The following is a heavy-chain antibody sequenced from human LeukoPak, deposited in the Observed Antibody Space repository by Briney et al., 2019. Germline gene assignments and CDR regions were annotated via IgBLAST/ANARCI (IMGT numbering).Heavy chain of an antibody. D-gene: IGHD1-26*01. Sequence: SETLSLTCTVSGGSISSYYWSWIWQPPGKGLEWIGYIYTSGSTNYNPSLKSRVTISVDTSKNQFSLKLSSVTAADTAVYYCARQVGAYEYYFDYWGQGTLVTVSS. J-gene: IGHJ4*02. CDR1: GGSISSYY. V-gene: IGHV4-4*09. CDR3: ARQVGAYEYYFDY. CDR2: IYTSGST.